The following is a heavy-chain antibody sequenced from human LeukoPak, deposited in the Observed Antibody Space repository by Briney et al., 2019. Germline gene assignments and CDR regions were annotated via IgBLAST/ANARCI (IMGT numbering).Heavy chain of an antibody. D-gene: IGHD2-2*01. Sequence: ASLKVSCKASGYTLTRYDINRVRQATGQGLEWMGWINPNRDNTRYAQKFQGRVSITRNASISTAYMELSSLRSEDTAVYYCARVTVVVPPTQIWFDPWGQGTLVTVSS. CDR2: INPNRDNT. V-gene: IGHV1-8*03. J-gene: IGHJ5*02. CDR1: GYTLTRYD. CDR3: ARVTVVVPPTQIWFDP.